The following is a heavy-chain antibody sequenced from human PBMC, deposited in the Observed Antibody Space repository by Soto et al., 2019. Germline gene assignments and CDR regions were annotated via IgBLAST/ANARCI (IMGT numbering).Heavy chain of an antibody. D-gene: IGHD3-10*01. CDR2: ISGYNGKT. CDR1: GYTFTSFG. J-gene: IGHJ4*02. CDR3: ARDKMIADYGLGTYDY. V-gene: IGHV1-18*04. Sequence: ASVKVSCKTSGYTFTSFGVSWVRQAPGQGLEWMGWISGYNGKTKYAQTLQGRVTMTADTSTSTVYMELRGLRSDDTAVYFCARDKMIADYGLGTYDYWGQGTTVTVSS.